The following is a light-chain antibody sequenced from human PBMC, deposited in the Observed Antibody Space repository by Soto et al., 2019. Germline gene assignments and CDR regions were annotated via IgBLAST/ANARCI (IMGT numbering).Light chain of an antibody. CDR2: RAF. V-gene: IGKV3-20*01. CDR1: QSVSSGY. Sequence: EIVLTQSPGTLSLSPGERATLSCRSSQSVSSGYLAWYQQKPGQAPRLLIFRAFNRATGIPDRFSGSGSGTKFTLTISRLEPEDFAVYYCHQYVASPPSWTFGQGTKVEIK. J-gene: IGKJ1*01. CDR3: HQYVASPPSWT.